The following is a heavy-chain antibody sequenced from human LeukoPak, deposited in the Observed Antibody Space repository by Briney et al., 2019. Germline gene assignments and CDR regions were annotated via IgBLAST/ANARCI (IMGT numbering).Heavy chain of an antibody. Sequence: GGSLRLSCAASGFTFSNAYMSWVRQAPGKGLEWVGRIKSKAHGGTTEYAAPVKGRFTISRDDSKNTLFQQMNSLQTEDAALYYCATYSSSYYYFVYWGQGTLVTVSS. CDR1: GFTFSNAY. D-gene: IGHD6-13*01. V-gene: IGHV3-15*01. CDR2: IKSKAHGGTT. CDR3: ATYSSSYYYFVY. J-gene: IGHJ4*02.